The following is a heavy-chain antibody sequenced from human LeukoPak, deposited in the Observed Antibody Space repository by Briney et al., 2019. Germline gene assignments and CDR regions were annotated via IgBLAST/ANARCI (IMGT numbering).Heavy chain of an antibody. D-gene: IGHD6-6*01. V-gene: IGHV3-23*01. Sequence: AGGSLRLSCAASGFTFSSYAMSWVRQAPGKGLEWVSAISGSGGSTYYADSVKGRFTISRDNAKNELYMQMNSLRAEDTAVYYCAKAVSSKYYFDYWGQGTLVTVSS. CDR1: GFTFSSYA. J-gene: IGHJ4*02. CDR3: AKAVSSKYYFDY. CDR2: ISGSGGST.